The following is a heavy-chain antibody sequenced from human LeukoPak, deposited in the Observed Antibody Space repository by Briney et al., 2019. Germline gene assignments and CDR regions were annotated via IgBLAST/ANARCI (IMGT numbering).Heavy chain of an antibody. CDR3: AKRAAYSRSSLVLPFDAFDL. Sequence: GGSLRLSCAASGFIFKNYAMAWVRQPPGKGLEWVSVSSGSGTHTYYAASVKGRFTISRDNSNNTLYLPMNSLRAEDTAVYYCAKRAAYSRSSLVLPFDAFDLWGQGTMVTVSS. CDR2: SSGSGTHT. V-gene: IGHV3-23*01. CDR1: GFIFKNYA. J-gene: IGHJ3*01. D-gene: IGHD6-6*01.